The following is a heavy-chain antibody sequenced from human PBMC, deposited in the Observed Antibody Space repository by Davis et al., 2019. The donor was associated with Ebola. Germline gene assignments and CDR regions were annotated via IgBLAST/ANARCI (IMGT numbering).Heavy chain of an antibody. J-gene: IGHJ4*02. V-gene: IGHV3-23*01. CDR3: GQRRFNYGPFDY. CDR2: ISRSGVSK. Sequence: PGGSLRLSCVAAGFTFSGEAMSWVRQAPGRGLEWVSTISRSGVSKYYTDFVKGRFTISRDSSKKTLYLQMNSLRAEDTAVYFCGQRRFNYGPFDYWGQGSLVTVSS. CDR1: GFTFSGEA. D-gene: IGHD3-16*01.